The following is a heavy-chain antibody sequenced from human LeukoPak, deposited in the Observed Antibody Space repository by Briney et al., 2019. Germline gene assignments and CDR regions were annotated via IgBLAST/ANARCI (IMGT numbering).Heavy chain of an antibody. V-gene: IGHV3-7*01. J-gene: IGHJ4*02. CDR1: GFTFSRYW. Sequence: GGSLRLSCAASGFTFSRYWMTWVRQAPGKGLEWVANIKEDGSEKYYVDSVKGRFSISRDNAKNSLYLQMNSLRGEDTALYYCASNWGSYPDCWGQGALVTVSS. CDR3: ASNWGSYPDC. CDR2: IKEDGSEK. D-gene: IGHD3-16*01.